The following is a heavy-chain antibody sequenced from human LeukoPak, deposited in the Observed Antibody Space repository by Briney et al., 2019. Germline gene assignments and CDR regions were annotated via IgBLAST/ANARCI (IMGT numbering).Heavy chain of an antibody. J-gene: IGHJ5*02. Sequence: SRTLSLTCAISLASLSGGASWNWIRQSPSRGLEWLGRTYYRSMWYSEYAPSVESRISLNADTSENHFSLQLNSVIPADTGVYYCARDPDSSNEWGPFDPWGEETLLTVSS. CDR3: ARDPDSSNEWGPFDP. CDR1: LASLSGGAS. CDR2: TYYRSMWYS. D-gene: IGHD1-1*01. V-gene: IGHV6-1*01.